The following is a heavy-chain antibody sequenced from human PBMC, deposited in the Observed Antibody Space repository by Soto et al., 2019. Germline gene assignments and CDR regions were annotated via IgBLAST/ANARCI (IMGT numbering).Heavy chain of an antibody. Sequence: SETLSLTCTVSGDSISGGASFWSWIRQPPGKGLEWIANVYYSGSSYYNPSLKSRLTISVDTTKNQFSLQLKSMTAADTAVYYCAELSCTSSTCYFPGWFDPWGQGTLVTVSS. CDR3: AELSCTSSTCYFPGWFDP. CDR2: VYYSGSS. D-gene: IGHD2-2*01. V-gene: IGHV4-30-4*01. CDR1: GDSISGGASF. J-gene: IGHJ5*02.